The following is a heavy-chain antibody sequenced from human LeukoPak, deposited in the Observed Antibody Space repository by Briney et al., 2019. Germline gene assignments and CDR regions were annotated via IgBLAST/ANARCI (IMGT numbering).Heavy chain of an antibody. CDR3: ARQVDTSMALPDY. Sequence: ASVKVACKASGYTFTSYGISWVRQAPGQGLEWMGWISAYNGNTNSAQKVQGRVTLTTDTSTSTAYMELRSLRSDDTAVYYCARQVDTSMALPDYWGQGTLVTVSS. CDR2: ISAYNGNT. D-gene: IGHD5-18*01. CDR1: GYTFTSYG. J-gene: IGHJ4*02. V-gene: IGHV1-18*01.